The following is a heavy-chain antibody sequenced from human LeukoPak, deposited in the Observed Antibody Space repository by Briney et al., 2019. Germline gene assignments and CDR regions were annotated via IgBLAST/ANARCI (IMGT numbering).Heavy chain of an antibody. Sequence: GRSLRLSCAASGFTFSSYGMHWVRQAPGKGLEWVAVISYDGSNKYYADSVKGRFTISRDNSKNTLYLQMNSLRAEDTAVYYCAKGHYYDSSGYSYYFDYWGQGTLVTVSS. J-gene: IGHJ4*02. CDR3: AKGHYYDSSGYSYYFDY. CDR2: ISYDGSNK. V-gene: IGHV3-30*18. D-gene: IGHD3-22*01. CDR1: GFTFSSYG.